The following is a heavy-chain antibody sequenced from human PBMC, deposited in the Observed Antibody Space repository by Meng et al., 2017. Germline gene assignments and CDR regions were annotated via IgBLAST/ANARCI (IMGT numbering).Heavy chain of an antibody. CDR2: ISYDKTNK. CDR3: ATFYYYDSSGYYPRGYYYYYGMDV. J-gene: IGHJ6*02. V-gene: IGHV3-30*04. Sequence: GESLKISCAASGFIFSNYAMHWVRQAPGKGLEWVAVISYDKTNKYYADSVKGRFTISRDNSKNTLFLQMNSLRAEDTAVYYCATFYYYDSSGYYPRGYYYYYGMDVWGQGTTVTVSS. D-gene: IGHD3-22*01. CDR1: GFIFSNYA.